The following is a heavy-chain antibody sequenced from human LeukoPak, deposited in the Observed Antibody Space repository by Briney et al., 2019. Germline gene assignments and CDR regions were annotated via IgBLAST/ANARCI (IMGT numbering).Heavy chain of an antibody. CDR2: ISGSGGST. D-gene: IGHD6-19*01. V-gene: IGHV3-23*01. Sequence: GGSLRLSRAASGFTFSSYAMSWVRQAPGKGLEWVSAISGSGGSTYYADSVKGRFTISRDNSKNTLYLQMNSLRAEDTAVYYCAKDLYLGSGWPLYYFDYWGQGTLVTVSS. CDR1: GFTFSSYA. CDR3: AKDLYLGSGWPLYYFDY. J-gene: IGHJ4*02.